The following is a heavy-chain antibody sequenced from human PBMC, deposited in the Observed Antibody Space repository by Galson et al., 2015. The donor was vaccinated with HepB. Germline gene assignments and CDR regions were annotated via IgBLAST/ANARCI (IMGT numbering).Heavy chain of an antibody. J-gene: IGHJ4*02. CDR2: ISSSGSTI. Sequence: SLRLSCAASGFTFSGYYMSWIRQAPGKGLEWVSYISSSGSTIYYADSVKGRFTISRDNAKNSLYLQMNSLRAEDTAVYYCARVIYSGCPNYWGQGTLVTVSS. CDR1: GFTFSGYY. V-gene: IGHV3-11*01. D-gene: IGHD6-19*01. CDR3: ARVIYSGCPNY.